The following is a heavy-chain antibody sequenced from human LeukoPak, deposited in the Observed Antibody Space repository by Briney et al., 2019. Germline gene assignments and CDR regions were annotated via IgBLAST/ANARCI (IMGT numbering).Heavy chain of an antibody. Sequence: ASVTVSCTASGGTFSSYAISWVRQAPGQGLEWMGGIIPIFGTANYAQKFQGRVTITADKSTSTAYMELSSLRAEDTAVYYCARDGTLLAIYCSGGSCSRGENAFDIWGQGTMVTVSS. V-gene: IGHV1-69*06. CDR3: ARDGTLLAIYCSGGSCSRGENAFDI. CDR1: GGTFSSYA. CDR2: IIPIFGTA. D-gene: IGHD2-15*01. J-gene: IGHJ3*02.